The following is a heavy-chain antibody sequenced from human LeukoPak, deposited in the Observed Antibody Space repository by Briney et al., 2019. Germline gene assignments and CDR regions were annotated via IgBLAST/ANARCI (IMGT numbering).Heavy chain of an antibody. CDR2: ISSSGTTI. D-gene: IGHD1-26*01. V-gene: IGHV3-11*04. Sequence: GRSLRLSCAASAFTFSDYYMSWIRQAPGKGLEWVSYISSSGTTIYYADSVKGRFTISRDNAKNSLYLQMNSLRAEDTAVYYCARDPYSGSYGNYYYYFMDVWGKGTTVTISS. CDR3: ARDPYSGSYGNYYYYFMDV. J-gene: IGHJ6*03. CDR1: AFTFSDYY.